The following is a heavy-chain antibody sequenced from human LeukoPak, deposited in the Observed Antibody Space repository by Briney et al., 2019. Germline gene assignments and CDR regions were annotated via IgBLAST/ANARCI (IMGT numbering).Heavy chain of an antibody. CDR1: GFTFSSYG. Sequence: AGGSLRLSCAASGFTFSSYGMHWVRQAPGKGLEWVAVIWYDGRNKYYADSVKGRFTISRDNAKNSLYLQMNSLRAEDTAVYYCARDTIFGVAYYMDVWGKGTTVTVSS. D-gene: IGHD3-3*01. CDR2: IWYDGRNK. J-gene: IGHJ6*03. V-gene: IGHV3-33*01. CDR3: ARDTIFGVAYYMDV.